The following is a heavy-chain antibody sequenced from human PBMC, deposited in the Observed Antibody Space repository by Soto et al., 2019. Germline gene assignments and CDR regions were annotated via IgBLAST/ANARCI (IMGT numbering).Heavy chain of an antibody. CDR1: GSSITSGGHY. V-gene: IGHV4-31*03. CDR2: IFHSGST. Sequence: QVQLQESGPGLVKPSQTLSLTCTVSGSSITSGGHYWGWIRQLPGKGLEWIAYIFHSGSTSYNPSLKSRLTRSVDTSKNQFSLKLSSVTAADTAVYYCARGGQEDNYFDPWGQGTLVTVSS. CDR3: ARGGQEDNYFDP. J-gene: IGHJ5*02.